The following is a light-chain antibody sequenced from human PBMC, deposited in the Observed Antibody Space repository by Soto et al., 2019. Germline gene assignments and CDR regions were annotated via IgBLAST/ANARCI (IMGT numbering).Light chain of an antibody. J-gene: IGKJ1*01. CDR2: DAS. CDR1: QSISRW. CDR3: QQYNSYRT. V-gene: IGKV1-5*01. Sequence: DIPKTQSPSTRSASVGARVNITGRASQSISRWLAWYKQKPGKAPNLLIYDASSLESGVPSRFSGSGSGTEFTLTIRSLKPDDFATYYCQQYNSYRTFGQGTKLDIK.